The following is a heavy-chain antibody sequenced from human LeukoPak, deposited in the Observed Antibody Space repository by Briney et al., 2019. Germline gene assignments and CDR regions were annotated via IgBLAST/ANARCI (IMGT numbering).Heavy chain of an antibody. V-gene: IGHV4-34*01. CDR2: INHSGST. Sequence: SETLSLTCAVYGGSFSGYYWSWIRQPPGKGLEWIGEINHSGSTNYNPPLKSRVTISVDTSKNQFSLKLSSVTAADTAVYYCARLDVAPRPDYWGQGTLVTVSS. CDR1: GGSFSGYY. D-gene: IGHD5-12*01. CDR3: ARLDVAPRPDY. J-gene: IGHJ4*02.